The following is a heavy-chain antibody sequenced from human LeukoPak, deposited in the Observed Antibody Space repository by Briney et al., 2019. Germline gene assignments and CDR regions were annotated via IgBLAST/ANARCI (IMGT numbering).Heavy chain of an antibody. CDR2: IAHDGTR. CDR3: ASMYSSSWYFSGDAFDI. Sequence: SETLSLTCGVSGGSIDSTNYWSWVRQAPGRGLEWIGEIAHDGTRNYNSSLRSRVAMSFDRANNYFSLKLSSVTAADTAVYYCASMYSSSWYFSGDAFDIWGQGTMVTVSS. D-gene: IGHD6-13*01. V-gene: IGHV4-4*02. J-gene: IGHJ3*02. CDR1: GGSIDSTNY.